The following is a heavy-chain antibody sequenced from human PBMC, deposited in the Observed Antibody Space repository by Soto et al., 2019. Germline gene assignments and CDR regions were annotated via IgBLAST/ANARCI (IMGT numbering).Heavy chain of an antibody. CDR1: GGSISSFDYY. Sequence: PSETLSLTCTVSGGSISSFDYYWSWIRQPPGKGLEWIGYIYYSGSTYYNPSLKSRVTISVDTSKNQFSLKLSSVTAADTAVYYCARHLSYYDFWSGYFGGSNNGFDPWGQGTLVTVSS. V-gene: IGHV4-30-4*01. CDR2: IYYSGST. J-gene: IGHJ5*02. CDR3: ARHLSYYDFWSGYFGGSNNGFDP. D-gene: IGHD3-3*01.